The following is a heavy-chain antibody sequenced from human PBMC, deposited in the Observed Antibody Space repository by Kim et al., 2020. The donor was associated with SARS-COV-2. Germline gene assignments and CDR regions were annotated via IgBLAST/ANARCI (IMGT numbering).Heavy chain of an antibody. J-gene: IGHJ6*02. V-gene: IGHV1-69*13. CDR2: IIPIFGTA. CDR3: ARGLRENYEILTGDYYYYYGMDV. CDR1: GGTFSSYA. Sequence: SVKVSCKASGGTFSSYAISWVRQAPGQGLEWMGGIIPIFGTANYAQKFQGRVTITADESTSTAYMELSSLRSVDTAVYYCARGLRENYEILTGDYYYYYGMDVWGQGTTVTVSS. D-gene: IGHD3-9*01.